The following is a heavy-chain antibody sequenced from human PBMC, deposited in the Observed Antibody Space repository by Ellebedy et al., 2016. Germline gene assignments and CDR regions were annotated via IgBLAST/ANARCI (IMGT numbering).Heavy chain of an antibody. V-gene: IGHV1-3*01. D-gene: IGHD4-17*01. CDR3: ARVGYGDYYFDY. J-gene: IGHJ4*02. Sequence: KFQGRVTITRDTSSSTAYMELSSLRSEDTAVYDCARVGYGDYYFDYWGQGTLVTVSS.